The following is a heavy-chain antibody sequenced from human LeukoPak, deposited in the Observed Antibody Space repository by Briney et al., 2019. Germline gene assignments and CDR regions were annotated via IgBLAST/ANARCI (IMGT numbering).Heavy chain of an antibody. J-gene: IGHJ4*02. CDR3: AGDRGPYSGYDSYYFDY. CDR2: IYYSGST. Sequence: SETLSLTCTVSGGSISSGGYYWSWIRQHPGKGLEWIGYIYYSGSTYYNPSLKSRVTISVDTSKNRFSLKLSSVTAADTAVYYCAGDRGPYSGYDSYYFDYWGQGTLVTVSS. V-gene: IGHV4-31*03. D-gene: IGHD5-12*01. CDR1: GGSISSGGYY.